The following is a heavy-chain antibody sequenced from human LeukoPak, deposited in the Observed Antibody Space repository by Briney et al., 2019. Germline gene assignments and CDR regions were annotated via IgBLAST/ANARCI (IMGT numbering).Heavy chain of an antibody. D-gene: IGHD6-13*01. CDR3: ARVMVSGYSSSWYYRGLSPNSWFDP. CDR1: GGSISSGGYY. Sequence: ETSETLSLTCTVSGGSISSGGYYWSWIRQHPGKGLEWIGYIYYSGSTYYNPSLKSRVTISVDTSKNQFSLKLSSVTAADTAVYYCARVMVSGYSSSWYYRGLSPNSWFDPWGQGTLVTVSS. V-gene: IGHV4-31*03. CDR2: IYYSGST. J-gene: IGHJ5*02.